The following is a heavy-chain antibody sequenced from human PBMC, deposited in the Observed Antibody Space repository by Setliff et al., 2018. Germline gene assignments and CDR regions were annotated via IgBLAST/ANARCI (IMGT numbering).Heavy chain of an antibody. CDR2: INQDGSDK. D-gene: IGHD3-3*01. CDR1: GFTFNTYC. V-gene: IGHV3-7*03. J-gene: IGHJ4*02. CDR3: ARDRRAEMYNFWSGSLEY. Sequence: PGGSLRLSCVASGFTFNTYCMTWVRQAPGKGLEWVANINQDGSDKYYVDSVKGRFTFSRDNAKNSLYLQMNSLRAEDTAVYYCARDRRAEMYNFWSGSLEYWGQGTLVTVSS.